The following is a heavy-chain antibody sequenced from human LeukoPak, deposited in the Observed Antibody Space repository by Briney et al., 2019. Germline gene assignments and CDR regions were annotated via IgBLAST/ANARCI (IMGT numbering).Heavy chain of an antibody. J-gene: IGHJ3*02. D-gene: IGHD1-26*01. CDR3: AREGPGIVGATTDAFDI. CDR1: GGSISSYY. V-gene: IGHV4-59*01. CDR2: IYYSGST. Sequence: SETLSLTCTVSGGSISSYYWSWIRQPPGKGLEWIGYIYYSGSTNYNPSLKGRVTISVDTFKNQFSLKLSSVTAADTAVYYCAREGPGIVGATTDAFDIWGQGTMVTVSS.